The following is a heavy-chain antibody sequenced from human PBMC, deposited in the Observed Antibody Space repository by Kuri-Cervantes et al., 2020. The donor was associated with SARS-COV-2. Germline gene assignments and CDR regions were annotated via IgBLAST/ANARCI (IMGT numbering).Heavy chain of an antibody. V-gene: IGHV4-39*07. CDR2: IYYSGNT. Sequence: SETLSLTCTVSGGSIRSGSYYWGWIRQSPGKGLEWIGSIYYSGNTLYNPSLESRLTISVDTSKKQFSLNLSSVTAADTAVYYCARDRGRIAAAGIGWFDPWGQGTLVTVSS. J-gene: IGHJ5*02. CDR1: GGSIRSGSYY. D-gene: IGHD6-13*01. CDR3: ARDRGRIAAAGIGWFDP.